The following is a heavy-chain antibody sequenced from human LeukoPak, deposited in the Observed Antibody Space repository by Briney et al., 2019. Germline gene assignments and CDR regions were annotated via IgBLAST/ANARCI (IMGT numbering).Heavy chain of an antibody. D-gene: IGHD4-23*01. J-gene: IGHJ4*02. CDR1: GGSVTTAGYS. Sequence: TLSLTCAVSGGSVTTAGYSWSWLRQPPGKGLEYIGYIYLSGNTHYTPSLKSRVTISLDRSLNQFSLNLTSVTAADTAVYFCVRHDNGGTPPFDHWGQEVLVTVSS. V-gene: IGHV4-30-2*01. CDR2: IYLSGNT. CDR3: VRHDNGGTPPFDH.